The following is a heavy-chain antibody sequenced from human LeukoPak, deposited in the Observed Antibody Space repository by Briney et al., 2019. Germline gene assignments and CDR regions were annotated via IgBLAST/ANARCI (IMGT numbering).Heavy chain of an antibody. CDR1: GGSISSYY. J-gene: IGHJ4*02. V-gene: IGHV4-59*01. Sequence: PSETLSLTCTVSGGSISSYYWSWIRQPPGKGLEWIGYIYYSGSTNYNPSLKSRVTISVDTSKNQFSLKLSSVTAADTAVYYCARARVDYGDYSLDYWGQGTLVTVSS. CDR3: ARARVDYGDYSLDY. D-gene: IGHD4-17*01. CDR2: IYYSGST.